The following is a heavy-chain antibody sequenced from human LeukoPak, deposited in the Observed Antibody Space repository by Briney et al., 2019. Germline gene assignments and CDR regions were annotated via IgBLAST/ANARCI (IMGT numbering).Heavy chain of an antibody. Sequence: GASVKVSCKASGYTFTNYYMHWVRQAPGQGLEWMGIINPSDGSTNYAQKFQGRVIMTRDMSTSTVYMELSSLRSEDTAVYYCARAGGYCGRISCPYYFDYWGQGSLVAVSS. D-gene: IGHD2-15*01. CDR3: ARAGGYCGRISCPYYFDY. CDR2: INPSDGST. J-gene: IGHJ4*02. V-gene: IGHV1-46*01. CDR1: GYTFTNYY.